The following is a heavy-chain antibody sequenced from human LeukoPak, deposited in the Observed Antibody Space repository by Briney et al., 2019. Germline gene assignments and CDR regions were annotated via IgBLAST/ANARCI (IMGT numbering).Heavy chain of an antibody. Sequence: GGSLRLSCAASGFTFTNYAMSWVRQAPGKGLEWVSAISGSGGSTYYADSVKGRFTISRDNSKNTLYLQMNSLRAEDTAVYYCAKLPGSSAASYDYWGQGTLVTVSS. J-gene: IGHJ4*02. D-gene: IGHD1-26*01. CDR3: AKLPGSSAASYDY. CDR2: ISGSGGST. CDR1: GFTFTNYA. V-gene: IGHV3-23*01.